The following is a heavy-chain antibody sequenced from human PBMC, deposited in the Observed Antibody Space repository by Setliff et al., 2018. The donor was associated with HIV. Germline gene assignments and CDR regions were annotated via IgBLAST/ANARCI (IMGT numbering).Heavy chain of an antibody. V-gene: IGHV4-31*03. Sequence: SGTLSLTCSVSGVSVGSGDYYWHWIRQHPEKALEWIGYIFHSGDTYHNPSLKSRISMSVDTSKNQFSLELTSLTAADTAVYYCATRPRIAARPFDYWGQGMLVTVSS. CDR1: GVSVGSGDYY. D-gene: IGHD6-6*01. CDR3: ATRPRIAARPFDY. J-gene: IGHJ4*02. CDR2: IFHSGDT.